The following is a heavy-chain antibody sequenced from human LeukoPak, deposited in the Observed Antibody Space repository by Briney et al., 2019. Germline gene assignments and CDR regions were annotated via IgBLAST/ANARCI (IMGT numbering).Heavy chain of an antibody. V-gene: IGHV3-23*01. CDR1: GFTFSSYA. CDR2: ISGSGGST. J-gene: IGHJ5*02. Sequence: GGSLRLSCAASGFTFSSYAMSWVRQAPGKGLEWVSAISGSGGSTYYADSVKGRFTISRDNSKNTLYLQMNSLRAEDTAVYYCAKGSSSRYCSSTSCSGENWFDPWGQGTLVTVSS. CDR3: AKGSSSRYCSSTSCSGENWFDP. D-gene: IGHD2-2*01.